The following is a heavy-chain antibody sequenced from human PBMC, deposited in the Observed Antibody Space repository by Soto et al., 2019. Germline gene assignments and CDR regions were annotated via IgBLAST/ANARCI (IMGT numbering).Heavy chain of an antibody. CDR2: IFHTGTT. Sequence: KASETLSLTCAVSGGSIIGIYHWAWIRQPPGRSLEWIASIFHTGTTYYTPSLKCRVTISVDTSKNQFSLRLSSVTAADSAVYYCARDYFVSGSYYRSRYFDYWGQGSLVTVSS. CDR1: GGSIIGIYH. V-gene: IGHV4-38-2*02. D-gene: IGHD3-10*01. CDR3: ARDYFVSGSYYRSRYFDY. J-gene: IGHJ4*02.